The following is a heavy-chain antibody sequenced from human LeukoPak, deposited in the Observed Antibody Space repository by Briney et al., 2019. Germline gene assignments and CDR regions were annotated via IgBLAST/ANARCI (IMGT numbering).Heavy chain of an antibody. Sequence: SETLSLTCAVYGGSFSAYYWKWIRQPPGKGLEWIGEINHSGSSNYNSSLRSRVTISVDTSYKQFSLRLSSVTAADTAVYYCAPRGDIEHSYVYGKWFDPWGQGTRVTVSS. CDR1: GGSFSAYY. D-gene: IGHD5-18*01. J-gene: IGHJ5*02. V-gene: IGHV4-34*01. CDR3: APRGDIEHSYVYGKWFDP. CDR2: INHSGSS.